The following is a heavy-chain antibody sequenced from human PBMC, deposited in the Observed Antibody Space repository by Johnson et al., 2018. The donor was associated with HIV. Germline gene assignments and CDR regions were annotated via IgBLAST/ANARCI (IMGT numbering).Heavy chain of an antibody. J-gene: IGHJ3*02. CDR2: IKRKTDGGTT. V-gene: IGHV3-15*01. CDR1: GFTVSSNY. D-gene: IGHD1-26*01. Sequence: VQLVETGGGLIQPGGSLRLSCAASGFTVSSNYMSWVRQAPGKGLEWVGRIKRKTDGGTTDYAAPVKGRFSISRDDSKNRLYLQVNSLKTEDTAVYYCTRRVVGATTDDAFDIWGQGTMVTVSS. CDR3: TRRVVGATTDDAFDI.